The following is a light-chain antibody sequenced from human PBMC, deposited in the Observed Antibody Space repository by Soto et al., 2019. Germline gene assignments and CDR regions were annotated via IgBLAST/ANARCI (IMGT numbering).Light chain of an antibody. J-gene: IGKJ4*01. CDR1: QSVGNSH. Sequence: ETVLTQSPGTLYFSPGERATLSCRASQSVGNSHVAWYQQRRGLPPRLLIYGASNRATGIPDRFSGSGSGADFTLTISRLEPEDFAVYFCQQFSSYPLTFGGGTKVEIK. V-gene: IGKV3-20*01. CDR2: GAS. CDR3: QQFSSYPLT.